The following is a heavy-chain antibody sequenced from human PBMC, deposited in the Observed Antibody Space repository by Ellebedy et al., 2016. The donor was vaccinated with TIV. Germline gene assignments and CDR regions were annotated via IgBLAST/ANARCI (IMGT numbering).Heavy chain of an antibody. D-gene: IGHD3-10*01. CDR1: GGSISSGDYY. CDR2: IYTSGST. CDR3: ARSRVLLWFGEFGY. V-gene: IGHV4-61*02. Sequence: LRLXXTVSGGSISSGDYYWSWIRQPAGKGLEWIGRIYTSGSTNYNPSLKSRVTMSVDTSKNQFSLKLSSVTAADTAVYYCARSRVLLWFGEFGYWGQGTLVTVSS. J-gene: IGHJ4*02.